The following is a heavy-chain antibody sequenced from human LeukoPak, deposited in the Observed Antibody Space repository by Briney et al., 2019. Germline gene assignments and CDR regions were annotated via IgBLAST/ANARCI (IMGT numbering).Heavy chain of an antibody. Sequence: ASVKVSCKASGYTFTGYYMHWVRQAPGQGLEWMGWINHNSGGTNYAQKFQGRVTMTRDTSISTAYMELSRLRSDDTAVYYCARGEPNYYYDSTGFDPWGQGTLVTVSS. CDR2: INHNSGGT. J-gene: IGHJ5*02. D-gene: IGHD3-22*01. CDR1: GYTFTGYY. V-gene: IGHV1-2*02. CDR3: ARGEPNYYYDSTGFDP.